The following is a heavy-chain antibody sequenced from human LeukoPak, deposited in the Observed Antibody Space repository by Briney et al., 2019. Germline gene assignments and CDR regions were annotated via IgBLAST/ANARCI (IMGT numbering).Heavy chain of an antibody. Sequence: GGSLRLSCAASGFTFRNYGMNWVRQAPGKGLEWVAVIGNDGSEKNYADSVKGQFTISRDNSKNTPYLQMNSLRAEDTAVYYCAREGYCLNGKCEIDYWGQGTLVTVSS. J-gene: IGHJ4*02. D-gene: IGHD3-22*01. V-gene: IGHV3-33*01. CDR3: AREGYCLNGKCEIDY. CDR1: GFTFRNYG. CDR2: IGNDGSEK.